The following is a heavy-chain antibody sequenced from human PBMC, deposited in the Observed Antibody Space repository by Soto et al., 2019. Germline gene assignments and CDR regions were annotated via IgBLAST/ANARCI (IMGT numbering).Heavy chain of an antibody. D-gene: IGHD3-22*01. J-gene: IGHJ4*02. CDR3: ARQIYDSDTGPNFQYYFES. CDR1: GYSFAGHW. V-gene: IGHV5-10-1*01. Sequence: PGESLKISCKGSGYSFAGHWITWVRQKPGKGLEWMGRIDPSDSQTYYSPSFRGHVTISATKSITTVFLQWSSLRASDTAMYYCARQIYDSDTGPNFQYYFESWGQGTPVTVSS. CDR2: IDPSDSQT.